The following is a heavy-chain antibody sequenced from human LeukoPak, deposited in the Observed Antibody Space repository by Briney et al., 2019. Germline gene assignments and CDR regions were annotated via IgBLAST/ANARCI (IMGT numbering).Heavy chain of an antibody. D-gene: IGHD6-13*01. CDR2: IRYDGSNK. CDR1: GFTFSSYG. J-gene: IGHJ3*02. Sequence: GGSLRLSCAASGFTFSSYGMHWVRQAPGKGLEWVAFIRYDGSNKYYADSVKGRFTISRDNSKNTLYLQMNSLRAEDTAVYYCARIRQQQLVHDAFDIWGQGTMVTVSS. V-gene: IGHV3-30*02. CDR3: ARIRQQQLVHDAFDI.